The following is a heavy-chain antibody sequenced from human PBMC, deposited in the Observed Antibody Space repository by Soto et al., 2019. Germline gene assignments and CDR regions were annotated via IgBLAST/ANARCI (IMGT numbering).Heavy chain of an antibody. CDR2: IDPSDSYT. Sequence: GESLKISCKGSGYSFSRYWISWVRQMPGKGLEWMGRIDPSDSYTNYSPSFQGHVTISADKSISTAYLQWSSLKASDTAMYYCARPIVPAAIDYYYYGMDVWGQGTTVTSP. CDR1: GYSFSRYW. CDR3: ARPIVPAAIDYYYYGMDV. J-gene: IGHJ6*02. V-gene: IGHV5-10-1*01. D-gene: IGHD2-2*01.